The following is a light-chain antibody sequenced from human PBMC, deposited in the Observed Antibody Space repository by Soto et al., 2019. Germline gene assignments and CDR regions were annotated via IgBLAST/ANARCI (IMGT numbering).Light chain of an antibody. CDR1: QGFSNY. V-gene: IGKV1-27*01. CDR2: AAS. Sequence: DIQMTQSPSSLSASVGDRVTITCRASQGFSNYLAWYQQKPGKVPKLLIYAASSLQSGVPSRFSGSGSGPDFTLTISSLQPEDVATYDCQTYNGARWKFGQRTKGEIK. CDR3: QTYNGARWK. J-gene: IGKJ1*01.